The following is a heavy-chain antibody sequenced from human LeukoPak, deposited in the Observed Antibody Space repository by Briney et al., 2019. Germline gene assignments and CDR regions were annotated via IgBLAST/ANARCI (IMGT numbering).Heavy chain of an antibody. CDR1: GGSFSGYY. J-gene: IGHJ4*02. CDR3: AGDRDGIFDY. D-gene: IGHD3-10*01. CDR2: INHSGST. V-gene: IGHV4-34*01. Sequence: SETLSLTCAVYGGSFSGYYWSWIRQPPGEGLEWIGEINHSGSTNYNPSLKSRVTISIDMSKNQFSLKLSSGTAADTAMYYCAGDRDGIFDYWGQGTLVTVSS.